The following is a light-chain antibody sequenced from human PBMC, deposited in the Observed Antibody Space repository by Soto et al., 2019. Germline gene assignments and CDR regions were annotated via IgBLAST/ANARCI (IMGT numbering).Light chain of an antibody. CDR2: EVT. CDR1: SSDVGGYNY. Sequence: QSVLTQPPSASRAPGQSVTISLTGTSSDVGGYNYVSWYQQHPGKAPKLMIYEVTKRPSGVPDRFSGSKSASTASLTVSGLQAEDEADYYCSSYAGTDNLYVFGTGTKVTVL. V-gene: IGLV2-8*01. J-gene: IGLJ1*01. CDR3: SSYAGTDNLYV.